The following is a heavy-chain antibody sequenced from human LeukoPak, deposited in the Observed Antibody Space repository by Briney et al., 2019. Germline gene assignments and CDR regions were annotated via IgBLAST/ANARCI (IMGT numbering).Heavy chain of an antibody. CDR3: TTDFGVREY. D-gene: IGHD3-10*01. J-gene: IGHJ4*02. CDR2: IWYDGSNK. CDR1: GFTFSSYG. V-gene: IGHV3-33*01. Sequence: GGSLRLSCAASGFTFSSYGMHWVRQAPGKGLEWVAVIWYDGSNKYYADSVKGRFTISRDNSKNTLYLQMNSLRAEDTAVYYCTTDFGVREYWGQGTLVTVSS.